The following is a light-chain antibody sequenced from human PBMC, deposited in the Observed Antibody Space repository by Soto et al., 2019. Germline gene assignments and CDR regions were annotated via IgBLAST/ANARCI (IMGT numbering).Light chain of an antibody. Sequence: QSALTQPASVSGSPGQSITISCTGTSSDVGGYNYVSWYQQHPGKAPKLMIYEVSNRPSGVSNRFSGSKSGNTASPTISGLQAEDEADYYCSSYTSIITLYVFGSGTKVTVL. CDR1: SSDVGGYNY. CDR3: SSYTSIITLYV. V-gene: IGLV2-14*01. CDR2: EVS. J-gene: IGLJ1*01.